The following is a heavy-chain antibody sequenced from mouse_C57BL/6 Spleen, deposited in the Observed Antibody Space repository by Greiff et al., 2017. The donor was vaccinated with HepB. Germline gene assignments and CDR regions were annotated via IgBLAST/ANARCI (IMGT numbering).Heavy chain of an antibody. V-gene: IGHV6-6*01. CDR3: TRGRLYYYAMDY. D-gene: IGHD2-4*01. CDR1: GFTFSDAW. CDR2: IRNKANNHAP. J-gene: IGHJ4*01. Sequence: DVMLVESGGGLVQPGGSMKLSCAASGFTFSDAWMDWVRQSPEKGLEWVAEIRNKANNHAPYYAESVKGRFTISRDDSKSSVYLQMNSLRAEDTGIYYCTRGRLYYYAMDYWGQGTSVTVSS.